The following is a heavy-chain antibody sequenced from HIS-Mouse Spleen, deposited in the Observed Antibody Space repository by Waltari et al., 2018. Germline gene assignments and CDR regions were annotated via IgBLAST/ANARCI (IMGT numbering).Heavy chain of an antibody. CDR3: ARDRMVRAPDAFDI. CDR2: RKQSGSEK. V-gene: IGHV3-7*01. CDR1: GFTLSSYC. J-gene: IGHJ3*02. D-gene: IGHD3-10*01. Sequence: EGQLVESGGGLVQPGGSLRLSCAASGFTLSSYCMSWVRQAPGKGLEWVANRKQSGSEKYYVGSVKGPITHSRDNAKNSLYLQKNSLRAEDTAVYYWARDRMVRAPDAFDIWGQGTMVTVSS.